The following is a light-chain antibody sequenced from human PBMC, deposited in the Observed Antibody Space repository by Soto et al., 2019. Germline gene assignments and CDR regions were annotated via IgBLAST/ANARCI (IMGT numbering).Light chain of an antibody. Sequence: EIVLTQSPATLSLSPGERATLSCRASQTFSSHLAWYQQKPGQAPRLLIYDASKRATGIPARFSGRGSGTAFTLTISSLEPEDVAVHYCQQRSNWPPVITFGQGTRLEIK. CDR2: DAS. V-gene: IGKV3-11*01. CDR1: QTFSSH. J-gene: IGKJ5*01. CDR3: QQRSNWPPVIT.